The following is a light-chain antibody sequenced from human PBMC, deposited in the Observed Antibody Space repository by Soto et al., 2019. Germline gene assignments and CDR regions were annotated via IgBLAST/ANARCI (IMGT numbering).Light chain of an antibody. CDR2: DVS. CDR3: SSYTTSSTYYV. V-gene: IGLV2-14*01. CDR1: SSDVGGYNY. Sequence: QSALTQPASVSGSPGQSITISCTGTSSDVGGYNYVSWYQQHPGKAPKLMIYDVSNRPSGVSNRFSGSKSGNTASLTISGLQAEDEADYYCSSYTTSSTYYVFGTGNKLTVL. J-gene: IGLJ1*01.